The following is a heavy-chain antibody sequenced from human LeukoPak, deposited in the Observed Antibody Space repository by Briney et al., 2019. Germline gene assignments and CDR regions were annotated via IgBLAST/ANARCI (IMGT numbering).Heavy chain of an antibody. V-gene: IGHV1-46*01. D-gene: IGHD3-16*01. J-gene: IGHJ4*02. CDR2: INPSDGDT. CDR3: ARDQGRAADYVWGSYFDY. CDR1: RYSFTSYY. Sequence: ASVKVSCKASRYSFTSYYIHWVRQAPGQGLEWMGIINPSDGDTLYAQTFKGRVTLTRDTSTSTVYMELSSLKSEDTAVYFCARDQGRAADYVWGSYFDYWGQGALVTVTS.